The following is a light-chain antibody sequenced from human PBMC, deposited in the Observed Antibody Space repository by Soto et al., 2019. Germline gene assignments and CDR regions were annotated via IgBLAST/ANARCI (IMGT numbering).Light chain of an antibody. J-gene: IGKJ1*01. CDR1: HRISNW. CDR3: QHYGT. CDR2: YAS. Sequence: DIQMTQSPSTLSASVGDRVTITCRASHRISNWLAWYQQKPGKAPNLLIYYASTLETGVPSRFSGSGSVTEFTLTISSPQPNDFENSYCQHYGTFGQGTRVDI. V-gene: IGKV1-5*01.